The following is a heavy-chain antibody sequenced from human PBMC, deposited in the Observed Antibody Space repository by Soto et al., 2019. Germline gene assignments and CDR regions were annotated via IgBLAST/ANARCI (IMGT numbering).Heavy chain of an antibody. CDR1: GFTFSNYA. D-gene: IGHD1-26*01. J-gene: IGHJ4*02. Sequence: EVQLLESGGGLVQPGGSLRLSCAASGFTFSNYAMNWVRQAPGKGLGWVSVISGSGDSTYYADSVKGRFTISRDNSKNTLYLQINSLRAEDSAVYYCARRGSGSYYDYWGQGTLVTVSS. CDR3: ARRGSGSYYDY. V-gene: IGHV3-23*01. CDR2: ISGSGDST.